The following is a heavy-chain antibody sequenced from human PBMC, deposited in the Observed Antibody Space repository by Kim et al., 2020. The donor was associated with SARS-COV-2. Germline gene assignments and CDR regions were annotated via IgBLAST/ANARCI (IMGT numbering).Heavy chain of an antibody. Sequence: GGSLRLSCAASGFTFSEYSMNWVRQAPGKGLEWVSSISTGSHYIYYADSVKGRFTISRDNAKNSLYLQMNSLRAEDTAVYFCARDPYSSSSAIDYWGQGTLVTVSS. D-gene: IGHD6-6*01. CDR3: ARDPYSSSSAIDY. V-gene: IGHV3-21*01. CDR1: GFTFSEYS. J-gene: IGHJ4*02. CDR2: ISTGSHYI.